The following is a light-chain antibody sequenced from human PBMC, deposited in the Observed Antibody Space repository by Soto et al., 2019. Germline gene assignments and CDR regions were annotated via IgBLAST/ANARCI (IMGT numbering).Light chain of an antibody. V-gene: IGKV1-39*01. CDR1: QSINNY. J-gene: IGKJ4*01. CDR2: GAS. CDR3: LQSYRTPLT. Sequence: DIQMTQSPSSLSASVGDRVTITCRASQSINNYLSRYQQKPGKAPNLLIFGASTLQSGVPSRFSGSGSGTDFTLTISSLQPEDFATYYCLQSYRTPLTFGGGTKVEIK.